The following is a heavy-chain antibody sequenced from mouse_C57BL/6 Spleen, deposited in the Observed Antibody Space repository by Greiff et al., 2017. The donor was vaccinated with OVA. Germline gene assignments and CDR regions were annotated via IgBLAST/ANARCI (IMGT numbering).Heavy chain of an antibody. V-gene: IGHV5-17*01. D-gene: IGHD2-4*01. CDR1: GFTFSDYG. CDR2: ISSGSSTI. Sequence: DVKLVESGGGLVKPGGSLKLSCAASGFTFSDYGMHWVRQAPEKGLEWVAYISSGSSTIYYADTVKGRFTISRDNAKNTLFLHMTSLRSEDTAMYYGARGDYDYDEVLDYWGQGTLVTVSA. CDR3: ARGDYDYDEVLDY. J-gene: IGHJ3*01.